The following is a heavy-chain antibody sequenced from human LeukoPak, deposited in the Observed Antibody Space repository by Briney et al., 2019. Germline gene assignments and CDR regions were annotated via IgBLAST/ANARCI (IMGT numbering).Heavy chain of an antibody. CDR2: MNPNSGNT. D-gene: IGHD6-13*01. J-gene: IGHJ4*02. V-gene: IGHV1-8*01. CDR1: GYTFTSYD. Sequence: GASVKVSCKASGYTFTSYDINWVRQATGQGLEWMGWMNPNSGNTGYAQKFQGRVTMTRNTSISTAYMELSSLRSEDTAVYYCARRIAAAGIPLGYWGQGTLVTVSS. CDR3: ARRIAAAGIPLGY.